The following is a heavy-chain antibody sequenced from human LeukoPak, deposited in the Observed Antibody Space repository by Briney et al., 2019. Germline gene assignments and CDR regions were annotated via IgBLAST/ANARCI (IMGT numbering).Heavy chain of an antibody. J-gene: IGHJ4*02. Sequence: GASVKVSCKASGYTFTGYYMHWVRQAPGQGLEWMGRINPNSGGTNYAQKFQGRVTMTRDTSISTAYMELSRLRSDDTAVYYCARDKRWLQSTLDYWGQGTLVIVSS. D-gene: IGHD5-24*01. CDR2: INPNSGGT. CDR1: GYTFTGYY. V-gene: IGHV1-2*06. CDR3: ARDKRWLQSTLDY.